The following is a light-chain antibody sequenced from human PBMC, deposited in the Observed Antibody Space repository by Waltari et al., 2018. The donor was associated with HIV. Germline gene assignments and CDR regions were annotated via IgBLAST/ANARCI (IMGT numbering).Light chain of an antibody. Sequence: MTQSPATLSVSPGPTATVFCGASEYIGDTLAWYQQKRGRAPRLLVFGASSRATGVPARFSGRGSGTDFNLTIAGLQSNDSAIYFCQQYSTWPRTFGQGTLV. V-gene: IGKV3-15*01. J-gene: IGKJ1*01. CDR2: GAS. CDR3: QQYSTWPRT. CDR1: EYIGDT.